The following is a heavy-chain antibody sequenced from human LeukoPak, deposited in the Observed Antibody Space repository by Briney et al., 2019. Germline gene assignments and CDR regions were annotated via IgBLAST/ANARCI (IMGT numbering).Heavy chain of an antibody. CDR1: GFTFSSYA. CDR3: ARGRIVVVTAAVDY. CDR2: ISYDGSNK. Sequence: GGSLRLSCAASGFTFSSYAMHWVRQAPGKGLEWVAVISYDGSNKYYADSVQGRFTISRDNSKNTLYLQMNSLRAEDTAVYYCARGRIVVVTAAVDYWGQGTLVTASS. J-gene: IGHJ4*02. D-gene: IGHD2-21*02. V-gene: IGHV3-30*04.